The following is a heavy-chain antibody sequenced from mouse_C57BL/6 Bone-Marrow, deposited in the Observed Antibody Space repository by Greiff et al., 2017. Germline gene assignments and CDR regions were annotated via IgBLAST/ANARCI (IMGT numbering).Heavy chain of an antibody. CDR2: ISNFAYSI. CDR1: GFTFSDYG. Sequence: EVQLVESGGGLVQPGGSLKLSCAASGFTFSDYGMAWVRQAPRKGPEWVAFISNFAYSIYYADTVTGRFTISRENATNTLYLEMSSLRSEDTAMYYCARDDYEGYWYIDVWGTGTTVTVSS. D-gene: IGHD2-4*01. V-gene: IGHV5-15*01. CDR3: ARDDYEGYWYIDV. J-gene: IGHJ1*03.